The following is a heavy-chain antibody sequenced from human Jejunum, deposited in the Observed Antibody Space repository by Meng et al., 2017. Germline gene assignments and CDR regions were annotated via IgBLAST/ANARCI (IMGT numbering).Heavy chain of an antibody. CDR3: ARDNYDTASRFDY. Sequence: QVQLPQSGSELKEPGASVKVSCKASGYTFTSYAINWLRQAPGQGPEWMGWINTNNGNPTYAQGFTERFVFSLDTSVSTAYVQISSLKVEDTAMYYCARDNYDTASRFDYWGQGTLVTVSS. V-gene: IGHV7-4-1*02. J-gene: IGHJ4*02. CDR2: INTNNGNP. D-gene: IGHD3-22*01. CDR1: GYTFTSYA.